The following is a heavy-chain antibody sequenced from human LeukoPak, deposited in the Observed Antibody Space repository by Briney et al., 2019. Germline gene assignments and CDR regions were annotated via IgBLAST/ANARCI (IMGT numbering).Heavy chain of an antibody. CDR1: GFNITDHY. Sequence: PGGSLRLSCAASGFNITDHYMDWVRQAPGKGLEWVGRTRNRPNGYTTDYGTSVKGRFIVSRDDSENSLYLQMNGLKTEDTAVYYCVRVRHGDYFDYWGQGTLVTVSS. J-gene: IGHJ4*02. CDR3: VRVRHGDYFDY. CDR2: TRNRPNGYTT. D-gene: IGHD4-17*01. V-gene: IGHV3-72*01.